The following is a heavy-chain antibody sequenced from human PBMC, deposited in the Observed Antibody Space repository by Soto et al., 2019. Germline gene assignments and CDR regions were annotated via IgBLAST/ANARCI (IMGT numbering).Heavy chain of an antibody. CDR2: ISGSGAST. Sequence: GSLRLSCVASGFTFNKYALAWVRQAPGKGLERVSAISGSGASTYDADSVKGRFTISRDNSNNTLNLQMNSLRAEDAAVYYCAKTPGVITVITAFDHWGHGTPVTVSS. CDR3: AKTPGVITVITAFDH. J-gene: IGHJ4*01. D-gene: IGHD3-10*01. V-gene: IGHV3-23*01. CDR1: GFTFNKYA.